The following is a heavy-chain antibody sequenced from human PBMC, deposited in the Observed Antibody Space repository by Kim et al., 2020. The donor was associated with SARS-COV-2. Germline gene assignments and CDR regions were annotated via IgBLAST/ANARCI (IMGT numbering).Heavy chain of an antibody. J-gene: IGHJ6*01. D-gene: IGHD4-17*01. Sequence: GGPLRLSCAASGFTFSNYWMHWVRQAPGKGLVWVSRINSDGSNTNYADSVKGRFTISRDNTENTLYLQMNSLRAEDTAVYYCARGDYCDYEEYYDYGMDVWGHGNTRTVS. V-gene: IGHV3-74*01. CDR2: INSDGSNT. CDR3: ARGDYCDYEEYYDYGMDV. CDR1: GFTFSNYW.